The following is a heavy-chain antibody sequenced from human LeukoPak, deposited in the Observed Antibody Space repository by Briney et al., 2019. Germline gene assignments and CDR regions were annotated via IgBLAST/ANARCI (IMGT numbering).Heavy chain of an antibody. CDR2: IYYSGST. J-gene: IGHJ4*02. D-gene: IGHD2-15*01. V-gene: IGHV4-30-4*01. CDR1: GGSISSGDYY. Sequence: SETLSLTCTVSGGSISSGDYYWSWIRQPPGKGLEWIGYIYYSGSTYYNPSLKSRVTISVDTSKNQFSLKLSSVTAADTAVYYCAREGGGLHCSGGSCYQTHGKFFDYWGQGTLVTVSS. CDR3: AREGGGLHCSGGSCYQTHGKFFDY.